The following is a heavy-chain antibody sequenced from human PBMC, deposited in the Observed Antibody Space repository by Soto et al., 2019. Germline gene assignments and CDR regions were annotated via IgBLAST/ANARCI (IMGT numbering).Heavy chain of an antibody. CDR3: ARGPLTYYYGSGRYYFDY. J-gene: IGHJ4*02. Sequence: QVTLKESGPVLVKPTETLTLTCTVSGFSLSNARMGVSWIRQPPGKALEWLAHIFSNDEKSYSTSLKSRLTISKDTSKSQVVLTMTNMDPVDTATYYCARGPLTYYYGSGRYYFDYWGQGTLVTVSS. CDR2: IFSNDEK. D-gene: IGHD3-10*01. CDR1: GFSLSNARMG. V-gene: IGHV2-26*01.